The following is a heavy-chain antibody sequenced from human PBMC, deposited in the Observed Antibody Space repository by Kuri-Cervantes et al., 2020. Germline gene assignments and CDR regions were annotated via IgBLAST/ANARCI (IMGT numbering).Heavy chain of an antibody. CDR2: INSDGSST. D-gene: IGHD6-13*01. Sequence: GGSLRLSCAASGFTFSSDWMHWVRQAPGEGLVWVSRINSDGSSTSYADSVKGRFTISRDNAKNTLYLQMNSLRAEDTAVYYCARAYSSSWYYFDYWGQGTLVTVSS. V-gene: IGHV3-74*01. J-gene: IGHJ4*02. CDR3: ARAYSSSWYYFDY. CDR1: GFTFSSDW.